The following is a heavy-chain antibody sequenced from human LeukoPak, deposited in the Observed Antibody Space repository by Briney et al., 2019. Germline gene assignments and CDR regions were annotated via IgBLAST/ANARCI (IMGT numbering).Heavy chain of an antibody. D-gene: IGHD4-17*01. V-gene: IGHV1-2*02. J-gene: IGHJ3*01. Sequence: ASVKVSCKASGYTFTDYYIHWMRQAPGKGLEWMGWSNPKRGVTTYAQKFQGRVTMTRDTSITTAYMELTRLRSVDTTIYYCARERNYGDYGNAFDVWGQGTKVTVSS. CDR3: ARERNYGDYGNAFDV. CDR2: SNPKRGVT. CDR1: GYTFTDYY.